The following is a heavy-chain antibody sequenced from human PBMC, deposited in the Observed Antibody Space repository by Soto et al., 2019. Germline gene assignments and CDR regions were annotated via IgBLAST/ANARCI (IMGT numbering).Heavy chain of an antibody. CDR2: ISGSGGST. Sequence: PGGSMRLSCAASGFTCSGYAMSWVRQEPGKGLEWVSAISGSGGSTYYADSVKGRFTISRDNSKNTLYLQMNSLRAEDTAVYYCAKGTIFGVSYGFDYWGQGTLVTVSS. J-gene: IGHJ4*02. D-gene: IGHD3-3*01. CDR1: GFTCSGYA. V-gene: IGHV3-23*01. CDR3: AKGTIFGVSYGFDY.